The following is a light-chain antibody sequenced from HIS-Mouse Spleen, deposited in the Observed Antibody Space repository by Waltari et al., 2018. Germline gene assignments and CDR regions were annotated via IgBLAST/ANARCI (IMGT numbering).Light chain of an antibody. CDR2: DVS. CDR1: SSYVGGSNS. V-gene: IGLV2-14*03. CDR3: SSYTSSSPVV. Sequence: QSALTQPASVSGSPGQSIPISCTGPSSYVGGSNSVSWYQPHPGKAPKLMIYDVSNRPSGVSNRFSGSKSGNTASLTISGLQAEDEADYYCSSYTSSSPVVFGGGTKLTVL. J-gene: IGLJ2*01.